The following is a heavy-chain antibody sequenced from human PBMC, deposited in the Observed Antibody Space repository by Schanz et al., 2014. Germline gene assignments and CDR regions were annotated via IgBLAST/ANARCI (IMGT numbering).Heavy chain of an antibody. Sequence: EVQLVESGGGLIQPGGSLRLSCAASGFGFSSYSMNWVRQAPGKGLEWVSYISGSSRTIYYADSMKGRFTVSRDNSKNTLYLQMNGLRGEDTAVYYCAKDLDANYFDYWGQGILVTVSS. V-gene: IGHV3-48*01. CDR2: ISGSSRTI. CDR3: AKDLDANYFDY. J-gene: IGHJ4*02. D-gene: IGHD1-1*01. CDR1: GFGFSSYS.